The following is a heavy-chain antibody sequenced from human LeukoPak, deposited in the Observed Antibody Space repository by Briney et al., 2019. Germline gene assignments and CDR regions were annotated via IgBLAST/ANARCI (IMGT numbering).Heavy chain of an antibody. Sequence: ERSLRLSCAASGFTFSSYAMHWVRQAPGKGLEWVAVISYDGSNKYYADSVKGRFTISRDNSKNTLYLQMNSLRAEDTAVYYCARDPRGNFPYFDYWGQGTLVTVSS. V-gene: IGHV3-30-3*01. CDR2: ISYDGSNK. J-gene: IGHJ4*02. CDR3: ARDPRGNFPYFDY. CDR1: GFTFSSYA. D-gene: IGHD4-23*01.